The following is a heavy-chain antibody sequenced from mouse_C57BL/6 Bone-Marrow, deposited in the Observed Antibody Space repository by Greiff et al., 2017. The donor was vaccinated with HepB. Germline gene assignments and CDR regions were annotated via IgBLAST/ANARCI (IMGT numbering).Heavy chain of an antibody. V-gene: IGHV1-72*01. D-gene: IGHD1-1*01. CDR2: IDPNSGGT. J-gene: IGHJ1*03. CDR1: GYTFTSYW. CDR3: ARAITTGWYFDV. Sequence: QVQLKQPGAELVKPGASVKLSCKASGYTFTSYWMHWVKQRPGRGLEWIGRIDPNSGGTKYNEKFKSKATLTVDKPSSTAYMQLSSLTSEDSAVYYCARAITTGWYFDVWGTGTTVTVSS.